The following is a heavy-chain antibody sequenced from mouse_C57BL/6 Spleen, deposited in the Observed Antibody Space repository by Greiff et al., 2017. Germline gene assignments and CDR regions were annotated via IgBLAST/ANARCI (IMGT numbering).Heavy chain of an antibody. CDR1: GFNIKDDY. D-gene: IGHD3-2*02. J-gene: IGHJ2*01. CDR2: IDPENGDT. CDR3: TTVAQATSDD. Sequence: EVQLQQSGAELVRPGASVKLSCTASGFNIKDDYMHWVKQRPEQGLEWIGWIDPENGDTEYASKFQGKATIPADTSSNTAYLQLSSLTSEDTAVYYCTTVAQATSDDWGQGTTLTVSS. V-gene: IGHV14-4*01.